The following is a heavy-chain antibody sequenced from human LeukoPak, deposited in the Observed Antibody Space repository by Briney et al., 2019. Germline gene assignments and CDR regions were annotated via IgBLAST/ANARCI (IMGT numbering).Heavy chain of an antibody. CDR1: TGSFSAHY. CDR3: AGTPVDRTLQLSAFDM. V-gene: IGHV4-34*01. Sequence: SETLSLTCAVYTGSFSAHYWSWIRQSPGKGPEWIGDIYHSGDTNCNPSLKTRVTMSVDTSKNQFSLKVNSVTAADTAVYYCAGTPVDRTLQLSAFDMWGQGTSVTVSS. D-gene: IGHD1-7*01. CDR2: IYHSGDT. J-gene: IGHJ3*02.